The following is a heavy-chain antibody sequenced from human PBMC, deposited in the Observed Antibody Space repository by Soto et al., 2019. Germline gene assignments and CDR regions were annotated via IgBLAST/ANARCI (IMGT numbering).Heavy chain of an antibody. J-gene: IGHJ4*02. D-gene: IGHD3-16*01. CDR3: GGGPACGGRDTPPPPDY. V-gene: IGHV4-30-2*01. CDR2: INHSGST. CDR1: GGSISSGGYS. Sequence: SETLSLTCAVSGGSISSGGYSWSWIRQPPGKGLEWIGEINHSGSTNYNPSLKSRVTISVDTSKNQFSLKLSSVTAADTAVYYLGGGPACGGRDTPPPPDYWGQGTLVTVSS.